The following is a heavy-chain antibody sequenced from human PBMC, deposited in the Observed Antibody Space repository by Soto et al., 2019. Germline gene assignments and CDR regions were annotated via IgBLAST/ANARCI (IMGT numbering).Heavy chain of an antibody. J-gene: IGHJ6*02. CDR2: IVPIFGA. Sequence: QVQLVQSGAEVKKPGSSVKVSCKSSGGTFSNYGFSWVRQAPGQGLECMGVIVPIFGAEHPQKFQGRVTITAXESXNXAFMELRGLRSEDTAVYYCARGGSDYEGSGYYQGHVWGQGTTVTVSS. CDR1: GGTFSNYG. V-gene: IGHV1-69*12. CDR3: ARGGSDYEGSGYYQGHV. D-gene: IGHD3-22*01.